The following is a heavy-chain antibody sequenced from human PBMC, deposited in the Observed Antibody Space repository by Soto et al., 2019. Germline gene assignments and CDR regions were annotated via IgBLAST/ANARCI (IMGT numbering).Heavy chain of an antibody. CDR3: ARLSYDYVWGSYRYQYYYYGMDV. J-gene: IGHJ6*02. Sequence: EVQLVESGGGLVQPGGSLRLSCAASGFTFNSYEMNWVRQAPGKGLEWVSYISSSGNTIYYADSVKGRFTISRDSAKNSLYLQMNSLRTEDTAVYYCARLSYDYVWGSYRYQYYYYGMDVWGQGTTVTVSS. D-gene: IGHD3-16*02. CDR1: GFTFNSYE. CDR2: ISSSGNTI. V-gene: IGHV3-48*03.